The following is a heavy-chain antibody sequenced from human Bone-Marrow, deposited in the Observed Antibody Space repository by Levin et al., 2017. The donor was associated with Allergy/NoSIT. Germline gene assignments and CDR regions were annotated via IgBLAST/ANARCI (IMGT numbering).Heavy chain of an antibody. D-gene: IGHD5-24*01. CDR3: ARVLQYYYYYMDV. Sequence: SQTLSLTCTVSGVSITSGNYYWSWIRQPAGKGLEWIGHIYTSGNTNYNPSLKSRVTISVDTSQNQFSLKLRSVTAADTAVYYCARVLQYYYYYMDVWGKGTTVTVSS. V-gene: IGHV4-61*09. CDR2: IYTSGNT. CDR1: GVSITSGNYY. J-gene: IGHJ6*03.